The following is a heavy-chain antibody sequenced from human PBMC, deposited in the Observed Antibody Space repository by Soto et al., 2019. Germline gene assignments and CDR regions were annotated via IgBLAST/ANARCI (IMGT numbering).Heavy chain of an antibody. CDR3: ARLPGAFYYDNGDYDFLDY. CDR1: GLSVVGSY. J-gene: IGHJ4*02. Sequence: GSLRLSCGASGLSVVGSYMNWFRQSEQKGLEWISVVYPDDNTYYAESVRGRFTISRDRSKNTASLQMNSLRAEDTAVYYCARLPGAFYYDNGDYDFLDYWGEG. D-gene: IGHD3-3*01. V-gene: IGHV3-53*01. CDR2: VYPDDNT.